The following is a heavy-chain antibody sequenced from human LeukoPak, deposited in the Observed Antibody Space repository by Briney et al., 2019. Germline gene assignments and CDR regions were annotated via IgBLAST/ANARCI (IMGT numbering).Heavy chain of an antibody. V-gene: IGHV4-4*02. CDR1: GGSISSSNW. J-gene: IGHJ4*02. CDR2: IYHTGTI. D-gene: IGHD3-22*01. Sequence: SETLSLTCAVSGGSISSSNWWSWVRQPPGKGLEWIGEIYHTGTIKYNPSLKSRVTISVDKSKNQFSLNLISVTAADTAVYYCARDDSEDYYDRSGYYTFFDSWGQGTLVTVSS. CDR3: ARDDSEDYYDRSGYYTFFDS.